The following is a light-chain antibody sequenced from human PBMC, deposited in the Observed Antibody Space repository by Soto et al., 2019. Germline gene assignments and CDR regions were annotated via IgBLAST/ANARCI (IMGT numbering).Light chain of an antibody. CDR2: DAS. CDR1: HSISSW. V-gene: IGKV1-5*01. Sequence: DIQMTQSPSTLSASVGDRVTITCRASHSISSWLAWYQQKPGKAPKLLIYDASSLESGVPSRFSGSGSGTEFTLTISSLQSEDFAVYYCQQYNTWPPYTFGQGTKVDIK. J-gene: IGKJ2*01. CDR3: QQYNTWPPYT.